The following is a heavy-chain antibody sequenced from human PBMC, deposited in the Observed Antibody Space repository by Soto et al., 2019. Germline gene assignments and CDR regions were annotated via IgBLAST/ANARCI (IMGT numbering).Heavy chain of an antibody. J-gene: IGHJ5*02. V-gene: IGHV3-49*03. D-gene: IGHD6-6*01. CDR3: TSLNPYSSSSDWFDP. CDR2: IRSKAYGGTT. Sequence: HPGGSLRLSCTASGFTFGDYAMSWFRQAPGKGLEWVGFIRSKAYGGTTEYAASVKGRFTISRDDSKSIAYLQMNSLKTEDTAVYYCTSLNPYSSSSDWFDPWGQGTLVTVSS. CDR1: GFTFGDYA.